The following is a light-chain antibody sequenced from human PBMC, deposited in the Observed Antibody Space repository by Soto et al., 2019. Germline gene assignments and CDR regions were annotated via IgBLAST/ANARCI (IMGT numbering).Light chain of an antibody. Sequence: QTVVTQEPSFSVSPGGTVTLTCGLNSGSVSTNYYPAWYQQTPGQAPRALIYHTNTRSSGVPDRFSGSILGNKAALTSSGAQADDEADYYCVLYISGGTWVFGGGTKLTVL. CDR3: VLYISGGTWV. V-gene: IGLV8-61*01. CDR2: HTN. J-gene: IGLJ3*02. CDR1: SGSVSTNYY.